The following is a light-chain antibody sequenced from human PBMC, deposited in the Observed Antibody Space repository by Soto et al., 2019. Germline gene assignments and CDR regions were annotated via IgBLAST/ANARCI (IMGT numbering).Light chain of an antibody. CDR3: SSYSCSRSLVV. Sequence: QSAMTQPASVSGSPGQSITISCTGTSGDVGGYNFVSWYQQHPGKAPKLMVYDVSDRPSGVSSRFSGSKSGNTASLTISGLQGEDEADYYCSSYSCSRSLVVFGGVTKLTVL. J-gene: IGLJ2*01. V-gene: IGLV2-14*03. CDR2: DVS. CDR1: SGDVGGYNF.